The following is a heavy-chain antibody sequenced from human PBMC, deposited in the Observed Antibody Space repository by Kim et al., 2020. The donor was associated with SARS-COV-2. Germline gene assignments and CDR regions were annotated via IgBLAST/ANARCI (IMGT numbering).Heavy chain of an antibody. J-gene: IGHJ4*02. D-gene: IGHD3-10*01. Sequence: SQTLSLTCAISGDSVSSNTATWNWIRQSPSRGLEWLGRTYYRSKWCTEYAESERSRITINPDTSKTQFSLQLNFVTPVDTAVYYCARDGPGSSWFFDYWGQGTLVS. V-gene: IGHV6-1*01. CDR1: GDSVSSNTAT. CDR3: ARDGPGSSWFFDY. CDR2: TYYRSKWCT.